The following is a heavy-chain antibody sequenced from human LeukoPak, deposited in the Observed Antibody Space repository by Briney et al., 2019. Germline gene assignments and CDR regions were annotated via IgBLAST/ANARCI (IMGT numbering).Heavy chain of an antibody. V-gene: IGHV1-69*01. CDR2: IIPIFGTA. D-gene: IGHD3-9*01. Sequence: SVKVSCKASGGTFSSYAISRVRQAPGQGLEWMGGIIPIFGTANYAQKFQGRVTITADESTSTAYMELSSLGSEDTAVYYCAREVNPRYDILTGYPLDYWGQGTLVTVSS. J-gene: IGHJ4*02. CDR1: GGTFSSYA. CDR3: AREVNPRYDILTGYPLDY.